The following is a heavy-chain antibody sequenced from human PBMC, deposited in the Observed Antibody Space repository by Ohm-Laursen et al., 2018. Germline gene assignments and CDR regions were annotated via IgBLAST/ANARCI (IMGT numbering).Heavy chain of an antibody. Sequence: SLRLSCSASGFTFSNHGMHWVRQAPGKGLEWVAVISYDGNKKYYADSVKGRFTISRDNSKNTLYLQMNSLRAEDTAVYYCAKDFWNDRGVDYWGQGTLVTVSS. V-gene: IGHV3-30*18. CDR1: GFTFSNHG. CDR2: ISYDGNKK. D-gene: IGHD1-1*01. CDR3: AKDFWNDRGVDY. J-gene: IGHJ4*02.